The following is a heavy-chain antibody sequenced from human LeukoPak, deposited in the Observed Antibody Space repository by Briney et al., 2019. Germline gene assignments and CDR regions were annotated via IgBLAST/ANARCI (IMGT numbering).Heavy chain of an antibody. D-gene: IGHD5-12*01. CDR1: GFIFSPYA. V-gene: IGHV3-23*01. Sequence: GGSLRLSCAASGFIFSPYAMSWVRQAPGKGLEWVSGNSASGETTYYADSVKGRFTISRDNSKNTLHLQMNSLRAEDTAVYYCAKAPVGWLRPLDYWGQGTLVTVSS. CDR2: NSASGETT. CDR3: AKAPVGWLRPLDY. J-gene: IGHJ4*02.